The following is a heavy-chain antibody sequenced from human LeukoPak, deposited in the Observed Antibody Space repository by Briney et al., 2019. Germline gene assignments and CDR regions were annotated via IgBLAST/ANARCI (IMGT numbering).Heavy chain of an antibody. Sequence: PEGSLRLSCAASGFSFSIHWMIWVRQAPGKGLEWVATINPDGTEKRYVDSVKGRFTISRDNGKNSLYLQMSSLRAEDTAVYYCVRDDRGIAVGSRDHGAQGTLVTVAS. D-gene: IGHD6-19*01. V-gene: IGHV3-7*03. CDR1: GFSFSIHW. CDR3: VRDDRGIAVGSRDH. J-gene: IGHJ4*02. CDR2: INPDGTEK.